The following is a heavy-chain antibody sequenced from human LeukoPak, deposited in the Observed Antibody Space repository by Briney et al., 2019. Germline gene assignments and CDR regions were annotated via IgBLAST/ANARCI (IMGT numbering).Heavy chain of an antibody. D-gene: IGHD6-19*01. V-gene: IGHV3-23*01. CDR2: ISGSGIST. CDR3: ARESGIAVAGRYTGY. CDR1: GFTFSSYA. J-gene: IGHJ4*02. Sequence: GGSLRLSCAASGFTFSSYAMNWVRQAPGKGLEWVSHISGSGISTYYADSVKGRFTFSRDNSKNTLYPQMNSLRAEDTAVYYCARESGIAVAGRYTGYWGQGTLVTVSS.